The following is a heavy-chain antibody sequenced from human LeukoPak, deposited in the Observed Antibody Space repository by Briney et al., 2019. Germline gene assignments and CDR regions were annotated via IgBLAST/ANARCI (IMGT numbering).Heavy chain of an antibody. CDR2: IYSCGST. Sequence: GGSLRLSCGACGFTVSSNYMRLVREAPGEGLGGVSVIYSCGSTYYADSVKGRFTISRDNSKNTLYLEMNSLRAEDTAVYYCARDSWIVGATNSLRYFQHWGQGTLVTVSS. J-gene: IGHJ1*01. V-gene: IGHV3-66*01. CDR1: GFTVSSNY. CDR3: ARDSWIVGATNSLRYFQH. D-gene: IGHD1-26*01.